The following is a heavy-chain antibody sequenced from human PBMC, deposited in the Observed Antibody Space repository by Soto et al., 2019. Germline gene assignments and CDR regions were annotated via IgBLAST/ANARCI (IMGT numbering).Heavy chain of an antibody. J-gene: IGHJ4*02. V-gene: IGHV1-8*02. D-gene: IGHD2-21*01. CDR1: GYNFDAFD. Sequence: QVQLVQSGAEVKKPGASVKVSCEASGYNFDAFDIHWVRQAAGQGLEWMGWMNPRTGDTAFAQEFQDSVTMTSDTARHTAYMEVSGLRSEDTAVYFCVRQPGGVATPVDCYWGQGTLVTVSS. CDR2: MNPRTGDT. CDR3: VRQPGGVATPVDCY.